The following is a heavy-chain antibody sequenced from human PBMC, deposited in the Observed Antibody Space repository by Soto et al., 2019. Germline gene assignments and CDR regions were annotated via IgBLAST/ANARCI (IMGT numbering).Heavy chain of an antibody. D-gene: IGHD3-22*01. CDR3: VKPYYYSGSGYYLDY. V-gene: IGHV3-30*18. J-gene: IGHJ4*02. Sequence: QVQLVESGGGVVQPGTSLRLSCAASGFAFISYAMHWVRQAPGKGLEWVAVISYDGSDKYYADSVKGRFTISRDNSKNTLYLQMNSLRAEDTAVYYCVKPYYYSGSGYYLDYWGQGTRVTVSS. CDR2: ISYDGSDK. CDR1: GFAFISYA.